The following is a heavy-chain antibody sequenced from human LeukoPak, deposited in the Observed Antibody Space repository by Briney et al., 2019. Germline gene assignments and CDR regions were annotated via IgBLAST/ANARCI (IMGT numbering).Heavy chain of an antibody. V-gene: IGHV3-30-3*01. CDR3: ARAPLGYCSGGDCYVMYFDY. Sequence: GGSLRLSCAVSGFTFSSSAMHWVRQAPGKGLEWVALISYDGSSKYYADSVKGRFTISRDNSKNTLYLQMNSLRSDDTAVYYCARAPLGYCSGGDCYVMYFDYWGQGTLVTVSS. CDR2: ISYDGSSK. CDR1: GFTFSSSA. J-gene: IGHJ4*02. D-gene: IGHD2-15*01.